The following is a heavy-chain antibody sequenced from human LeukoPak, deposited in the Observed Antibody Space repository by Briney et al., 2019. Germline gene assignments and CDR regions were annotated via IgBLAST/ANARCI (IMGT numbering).Heavy chain of an antibody. CDR1: GFTVSSNY. D-gene: IGHD5-12*01. CDR3: AREVVTQAIYSGYDAFEI. CDR2: INSDNSV. J-gene: IGHJ3*02. Sequence: GGSLRLSCAASGFTVSSNYMSWVRQAPGKGLEWVSYINSDNSVLYADSVKGRFTISSDKATNSVYLQMNSLRAEDTAVYYCAREVVTQAIYSGYDAFEIWGQGTMVTVSS. V-gene: IGHV3-69-1*02.